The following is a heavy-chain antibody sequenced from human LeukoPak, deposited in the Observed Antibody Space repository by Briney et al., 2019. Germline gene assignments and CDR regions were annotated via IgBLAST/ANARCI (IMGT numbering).Heavy chain of an antibody. CDR2: IIPIFGTA. V-gene: IGHV1-69*13. J-gene: IGHJ4*02. D-gene: IGHD6-13*01. CDR3: AREKIAAAGYYFDY. CDR1: GGTFSSYG. Sequence: ASVKVSCKASGGTFSSYGISWVRQAPGQGLEWMGGIIPIFGTANYAQKFQGRVTITADESTSTAYMELSSLRSEDTAVYYCAREKIAAAGYYFDYWGQGTLVTVSS.